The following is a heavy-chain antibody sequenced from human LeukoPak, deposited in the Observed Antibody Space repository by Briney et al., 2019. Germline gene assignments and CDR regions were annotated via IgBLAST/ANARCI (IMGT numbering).Heavy chain of an antibody. Sequence: ASVKVSCKASGYTFTGYYMHWVRQAPGQGLEWMGIINPSGGSTSYAQKFQGRVTMTRDTSTSTVYMELSSLRSEDTAVYYCARVRVVAATHDAFDIWGQGTMVTVSS. CDR2: INPSGGST. J-gene: IGHJ3*02. V-gene: IGHV1-46*01. CDR1: GYTFTGYY. CDR3: ARVRVVAATHDAFDI. D-gene: IGHD2-15*01.